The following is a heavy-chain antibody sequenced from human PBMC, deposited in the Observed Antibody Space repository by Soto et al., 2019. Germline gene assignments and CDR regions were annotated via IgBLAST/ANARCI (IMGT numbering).Heavy chain of an antibody. D-gene: IGHD2-2*01. V-gene: IGHV3-7*01. J-gene: IGHJ4*02. CDR2: IKQDGSEK. CDR3: ARDLDVVVPAATSLGY. CDR1: GFTFSSYW. Sequence: PGGSLRLSCAASGFTFSSYWMSWVRQAPGKGLEWVANIKQDGSEKYYVDSVKGRFTISRDNAKNSLYLQMNSLRAEDTAVYYCARDLDVVVPAATSLGYWGQGTLVTVSS.